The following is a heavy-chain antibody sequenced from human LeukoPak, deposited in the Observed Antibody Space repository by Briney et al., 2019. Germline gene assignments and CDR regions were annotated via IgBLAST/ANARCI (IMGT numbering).Heavy chain of an antibody. CDR3: ARAPYYYDSRRYYYYYGMDV. CDR2: IWYDGSNK. Sequence: GGSLRLSCAASGFTFSSYGMHWVRQAPGKGLEWVAVIWYDGSNKYYADSVKGRFTISRDNSKNTLYLQMNSLRAEDTAVYYCARAPYYYDSRRYYYYYGMDVWGQGTTVTVSS. V-gene: IGHV3-33*01. CDR1: GFTFSSYG. D-gene: IGHD3-22*01. J-gene: IGHJ6*02.